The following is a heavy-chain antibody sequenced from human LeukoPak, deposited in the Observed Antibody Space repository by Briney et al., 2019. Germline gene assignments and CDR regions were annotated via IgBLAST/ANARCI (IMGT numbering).Heavy chain of an antibody. J-gene: IGHJ6*02. Sequence: GGSLRLSCAASGFTFSSYGMHWVRQAPGKGLEWVAVIWYDGSNKYYADSVKGRFTISRDNSKNTLYLQMNSLRAEDTAVYYCARDLQQAVFGVVKRPYGMDVWGQGTTVTVSS. D-gene: IGHD3-3*01. CDR1: GFTFSSYG. CDR2: IWYDGSNK. CDR3: ARDLQQAVFGVVKRPYGMDV. V-gene: IGHV3-33*01.